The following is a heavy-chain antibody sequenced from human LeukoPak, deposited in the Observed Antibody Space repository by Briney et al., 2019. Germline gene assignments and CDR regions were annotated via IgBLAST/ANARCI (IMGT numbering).Heavy chain of an antibody. CDR2: INPNNGDA. J-gene: IGHJ4*02. CDR3: ARDPNSDYFDF. D-gene: IGHD4-23*01. CDR1: GYTFTAYY. Sequence: ASVKVSCKASGYTFTAYYMHWVRQAPGQGLEWMGWINPNNGDANYPQKFQGRVTMTRDTSISTAYMDLSRLTSDDTAVYYCARDPNSDYFDFWGQGTLVTVSS. V-gene: IGHV1-2*02.